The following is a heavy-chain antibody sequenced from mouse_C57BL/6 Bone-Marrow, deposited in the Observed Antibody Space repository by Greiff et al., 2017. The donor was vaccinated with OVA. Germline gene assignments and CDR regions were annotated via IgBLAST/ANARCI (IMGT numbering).Heavy chain of an antibody. CDR1: GYTFTDYN. CDR2: INPNNGGT. V-gene: IGHV1-18*01. J-gene: IGHJ4*01. CDR3: ARGGAMDY. Sequence: EVQLQQSGPELVKPGASVKIPCKASGYTFTDYNMDWVKQSHGKSLEWIGDINPNNGGTIYNQKFKGKATLTVDKSSSTAYMELRSLTAEDTAVYYCARGGAMDYWGQGTSVTVSS.